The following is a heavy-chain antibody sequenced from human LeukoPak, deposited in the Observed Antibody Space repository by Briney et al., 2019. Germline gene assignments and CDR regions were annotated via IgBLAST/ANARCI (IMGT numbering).Heavy chain of an antibody. CDR3: AREGTDLGAIHC. CDR2: IYSGGRT. V-gene: IGHV3-53*01. D-gene: IGHD1-26*01. CDR1: GFSVSDNY. Sequence: GGSLRLSCAASGFSVSDNYMNWVRQAPGKGLEWVSIIYSGGRTFYADSVEGRFTISRDSSKSTLYLQMNSLRVEDTAVYYCAREGTDLGAIHCWGQGTLVTVSS. J-gene: IGHJ4*02.